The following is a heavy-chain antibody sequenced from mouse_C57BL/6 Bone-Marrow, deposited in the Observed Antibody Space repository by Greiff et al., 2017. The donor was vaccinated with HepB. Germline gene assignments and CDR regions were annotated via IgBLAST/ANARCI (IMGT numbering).Heavy chain of an antibody. CDR3: ARRGDIHITTADWYFDV. D-gene: IGHD1-1*01. CDR1: GFTFSDYG. CDR2: ISNLAYSI. V-gene: IGHV5-15*04. Sequence: DVMLVESGGGLVQPGGSLKLSCAASGFTFSDYGMAWVRQAPRKGPEWVAFISNLAYSIYYADTVTGRFTISRENAKNTLYLEMSSLRSEDTAMYYCARRGDIHITTADWYFDVWGTGTTVTVSS. J-gene: IGHJ1*03.